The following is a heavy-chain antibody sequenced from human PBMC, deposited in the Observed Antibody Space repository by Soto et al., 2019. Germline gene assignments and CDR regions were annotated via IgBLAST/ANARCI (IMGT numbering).Heavy chain of an antibody. D-gene: IGHD2-2*02. Sequence: SETLSLTCAVSGYSISSGYYWGWIRQPPGKGLEWIGSIYHSGSTYYNPSLKSRVTISVDTSKNQFSLKLSSVTAADTAVYYCAREDLDCSSTSYYTVPYYYYGMDVWGQGTTVTVSS. J-gene: IGHJ6*02. CDR3: AREDLDCSSTSYYTVPYYYYGMDV. V-gene: IGHV4-38-2*02. CDR1: GYSISSGYY. CDR2: IYHSGST.